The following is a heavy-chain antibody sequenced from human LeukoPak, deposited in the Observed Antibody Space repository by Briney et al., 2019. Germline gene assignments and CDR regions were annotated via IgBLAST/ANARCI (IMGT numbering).Heavy chain of an antibody. CDR2: ISSDERTK. CDR1: GFTFSTYA. J-gene: IGHJ4*02. Sequence: GGSLRLSCAASGFTFSTYAIHWVRQAPGKGLEWVAVISSDERTKSYADSVKGRFTISRDTSKNTLYLQMDSLRPEDTAVYYCARPPSNSYSGYDSLRIFYYWGQGTLVTVSS. D-gene: IGHD5-12*01. CDR3: ARPPSNSYSGYDSLRIFYY. V-gene: IGHV3-30-3*01.